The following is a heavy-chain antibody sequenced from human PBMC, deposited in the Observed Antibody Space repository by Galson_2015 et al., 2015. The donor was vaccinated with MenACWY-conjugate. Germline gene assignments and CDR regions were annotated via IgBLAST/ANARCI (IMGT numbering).Heavy chain of an antibody. J-gene: IGHJ5*01. D-gene: IGHD6-19*01. CDR1: GFSFSNHW. CDR3: ARAYSSGWYRNWLDS. V-gene: IGHV3-7*03. CDR2: MNQDGSKK. Sequence: SLRLSCAGSGFSFSNHWMYWVRQAPGKGLEWVANMNQDGSKKYYVDSVKGRFTISRDNAKNSLYLQMNSLRVEDTAIYYCARAYSSGWYRNWLDSWGQGTLVTVSS.